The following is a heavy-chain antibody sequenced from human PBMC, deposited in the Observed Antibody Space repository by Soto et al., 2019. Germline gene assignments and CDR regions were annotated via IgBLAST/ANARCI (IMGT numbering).Heavy chain of an antibody. J-gene: IGHJ4*02. D-gene: IGHD1-26*01. CDR2: SYHSGST. Sequence: QLQLQESGSGLVTPSQTLSLTCAVSGGSISSGGYSWRWLRQPPGKGLECIGYSYHSGSTYYNPSLKKRVTISVDRTKNQFPQKLSSVPAADTAVYYCAGGAVGATTSDYWGQGTLVTVSS. CDR1: GGSISSGGYS. V-gene: IGHV4-30-2*01. CDR3: AGGAVGATTSDY.